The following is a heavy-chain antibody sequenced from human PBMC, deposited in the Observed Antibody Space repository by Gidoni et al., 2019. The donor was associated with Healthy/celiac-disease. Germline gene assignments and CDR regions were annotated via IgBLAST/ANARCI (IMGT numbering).Heavy chain of an antibody. CDR2: ISAYNGNT. CDR1: GYTFTSYG. D-gene: IGHD2-15*01. CDR3: ARDSRYCSGGSCTYYFDY. J-gene: IGHJ4*02. V-gene: IGHV1-18*04. Sequence: QVQLVQSGAEVKKPGASVKVSCKASGYTFTSYGISWVRQAPGQGLEWMGWISAYNGNTNYAQKLRGRVTVTTDTSTSTAYMELRSLRSDDTAVYYCARDSRYCSGGSCTYYFDYWGQGTLVTVSS.